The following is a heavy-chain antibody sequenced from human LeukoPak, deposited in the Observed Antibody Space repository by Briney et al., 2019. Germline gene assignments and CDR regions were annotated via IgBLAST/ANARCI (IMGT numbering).Heavy chain of an antibody. Sequence: PGASVKVSCKASGYTFTSYDINWVRQAPGQGLEWMGWINPNSGGTNYAQKFQGRVTMTRDTSISTAYMELSRLRSDDTAVYYCARQYQLLGGDAFDIWGQGTMVTVSS. CDR2: INPNSGGT. D-gene: IGHD2-2*01. J-gene: IGHJ3*02. V-gene: IGHV1-2*02. CDR1: GYTFTSYD. CDR3: ARQYQLLGGDAFDI.